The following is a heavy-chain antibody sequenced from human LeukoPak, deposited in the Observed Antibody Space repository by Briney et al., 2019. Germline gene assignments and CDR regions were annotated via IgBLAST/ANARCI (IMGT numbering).Heavy chain of an antibody. D-gene: IGHD1-7*01. CDR1: GFTVSSNY. J-gene: IGHJ4*02. V-gene: IGHV3-66*02. Sequence: PGGSLRLSCAASGFTVSSNYMSWVRQAPGKGLEWVSVIYSGGSTYYADSVKGRFTISRDNSKNTLYLQVNSLRAEDTAVYYCARDRDWNLCYWGQGTLVTVSS. CDR2: IYSGGST. CDR3: ARDRDWNLCY.